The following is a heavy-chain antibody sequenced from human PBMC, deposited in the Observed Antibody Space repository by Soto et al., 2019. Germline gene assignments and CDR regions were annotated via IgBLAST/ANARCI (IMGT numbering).Heavy chain of an antibody. J-gene: IGHJ4*02. CDR1: GSTFTSNG. CDR3: GYVGGYSTGDYSFDV. Sequence: ASVQVSCQVSGSTFTSNGMGLVRQAPGQGREWLGGISTYNENMDYAPKLERRLTMTTDRSTTTAYMELRNLESDDTALYYCGYVGGYSTGDYSFDVWGQGTPVTVSS. CDR2: ISTYNENM. V-gene: IGHV1-18*04. D-gene: IGHD2-8*02.